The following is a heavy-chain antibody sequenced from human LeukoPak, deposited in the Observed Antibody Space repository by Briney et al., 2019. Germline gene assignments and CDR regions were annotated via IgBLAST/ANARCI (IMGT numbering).Heavy chain of an antibody. CDR1: GFTLSSYA. CDR3: ARDVPITIFGVVTPIASPFDP. Sequence: GGSLRLSCAASGFTLSSYAMSWVRQAPGKGLEWVANIKQDGSEKYYVDSVKGRFTISRDNAKNSLYLQMNSLRAEDTAVYYCARDVPITIFGVVTPIASPFDPWGQGALVTVSS. J-gene: IGHJ5*02. V-gene: IGHV3-7*01. D-gene: IGHD3-3*01. CDR2: IKQDGSEK.